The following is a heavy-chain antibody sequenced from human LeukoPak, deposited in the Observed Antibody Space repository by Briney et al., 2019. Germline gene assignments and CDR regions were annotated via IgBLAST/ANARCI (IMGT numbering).Heavy chain of an antibody. Sequence: SETLSLTCIVSAGSISGYYWSWIRQPPGKGLEWIGSIYHTGNTYYRPSLKSRITMSVDTSKNQFSLKLRSVTAADTAVYYCARVDYSDSSTYPGNWYFDLWGRGTLVTVSS. CDR1: AGSISGYY. CDR2: IYHTGNT. J-gene: IGHJ2*01. D-gene: IGHD3-22*01. CDR3: ARVDYSDSSTYPGNWYFDL. V-gene: IGHV4-59*04.